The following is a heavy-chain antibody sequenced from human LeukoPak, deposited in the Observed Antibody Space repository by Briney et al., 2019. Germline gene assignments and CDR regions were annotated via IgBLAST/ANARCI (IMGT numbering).Heavy chain of an antibody. CDR3: ATQSNTLAPSDFDY. Sequence: GESLKISCKGFGYSFTSYWIGWVRQMPGKGLEWMGIIYPGDSDTIYSPSFQGQVTFSADKSISTAYLQWSSLKASDTAMYYCATQSNTLAPSDFDYWGQGTLVTVSS. J-gene: IGHJ4*02. D-gene: IGHD3-16*01. CDR2: IYPGDSDT. V-gene: IGHV5-51*01. CDR1: GYSFTSYW.